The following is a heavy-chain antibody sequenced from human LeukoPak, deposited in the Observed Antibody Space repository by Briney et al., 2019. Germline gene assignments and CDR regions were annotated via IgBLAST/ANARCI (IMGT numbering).Heavy chain of an antibody. CDR2: INAGNGNT. J-gene: IGHJ4*02. V-gene: IGHV1-3*01. Sequence: RASVEVSCKASGYTFTSYAMHWVRQAPGQRLEWMGWINAGNGNTKYSQKFQGRVTITRDTSASTAYMELSSLRSEDTAVYYCARAAVVVPAAYLDYWGQGTLVTVSS. D-gene: IGHD2-2*01. CDR1: GYTFTSYA. CDR3: ARAAVVVPAAYLDY.